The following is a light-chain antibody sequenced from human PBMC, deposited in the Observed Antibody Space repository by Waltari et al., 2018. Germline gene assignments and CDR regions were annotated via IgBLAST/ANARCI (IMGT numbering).Light chain of an antibody. V-gene: IGLV2-14*01. CDR1: SNDVGAHNL. CDR2: EVT. CDR3: SSYSTTFTVL. J-gene: IGLJ3*02. Sequence: QSALTQPASVSGSLGQSISISCTGTSNDVGAHNLVSWYQQYPGRAPKLVIYEVTNRPLGISSRFSGSKSGNTASLTISGLQSEDEAEYFCSSYSTTFTVLFGGGTKVTV.